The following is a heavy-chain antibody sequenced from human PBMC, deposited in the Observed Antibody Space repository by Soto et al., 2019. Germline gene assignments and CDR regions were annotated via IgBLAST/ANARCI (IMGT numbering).Heavy chain of an antibody. CDR3: ARDLRDGYRPTDYFDY. D-gene: IGHD5-12*01. CDR1: GFTFSSYG. V-gene: IGHV3-33*01. J-gene: IGHJ4*02. CDR2: IWYDGSNK. Sequence: QVQLVESGGGVVQPGRSLRLSCAASGFTFSSYGMHWVRQAPGKGLEWVAVIWYDGSNKYYADSVKGRFTISRDNSKNTLYLQMNSLKAEDTAVYYCARDLRDGYRPTDYFDYWGQGTLVTVSS.